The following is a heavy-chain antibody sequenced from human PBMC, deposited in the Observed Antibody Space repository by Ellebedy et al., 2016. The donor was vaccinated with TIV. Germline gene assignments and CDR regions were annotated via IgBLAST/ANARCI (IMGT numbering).Heavy chain of an antibody. J-gene: IGHJ3*02. CDR3: ARSTVVVIEGARGAFDI. Sequence: GGSLRLXCAASGFTFSSYGMHWVRQAPGKGLEWVAVISYDGSNKYYADSVKGRFTISRDNSKNTLYLQMNSLRAEDTAVYHCARSTVVVIEGARGAFDIWGQGTMVTVSS. CDR2: ISYDGSNK. CDR1: GFTFSSYG. V-gene: IGHV3-30*03. D-gene: IGHD3-22*01.